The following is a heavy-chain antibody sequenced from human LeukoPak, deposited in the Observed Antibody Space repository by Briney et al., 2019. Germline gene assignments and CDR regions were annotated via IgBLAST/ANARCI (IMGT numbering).Heavy chain of an antibody. Sequence: PGGSLRLSCAASGFTFGSYSMNWVRQAPGKGLEWVSSISSSSSYIYYADSVKGRFTISRDNAKNSLYLQMNSLRAEDTAVYYCARGGAVAAYYFDYWGQGTLVTVSS. CDR1: GFTFGSYS. D-gene: IGHD6-19*01. CDR3: ARGGAVAAYYFDY. CDR2: ISSSSSYI. V-gene: IGHV3-21*01. J-gene: IGHJ4*02.